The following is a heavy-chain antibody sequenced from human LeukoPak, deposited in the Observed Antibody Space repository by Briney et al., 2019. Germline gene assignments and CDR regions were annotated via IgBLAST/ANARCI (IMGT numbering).Heavy chain of an antibody. Sequence: SQTLSLTCTVSGGSISSGDYYWSWIRQPPGKGLEWIGYIYYSGSTYYNPSLKSRVTISVDTSKNQFSLKLSSVTAADTAVYYCARAPPSMIVDEPAFDIWGQGTMVTVSS. CDR1: GGSISSGDYY. J-gene: IGHJ3*02. V-gene: IGHV4-30-4*01. CDR2: IYYSGST. CDR3: ARAPPSMIVDEPAFDI. D-gene: IGHD3-22*01.